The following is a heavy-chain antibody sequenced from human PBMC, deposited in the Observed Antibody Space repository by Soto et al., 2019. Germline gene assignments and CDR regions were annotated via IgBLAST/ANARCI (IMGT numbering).Heavy chain of an antibody. J-gene: IGHJ6*02. CDR1: GGSITGAYY. CDR2: IHYRGST. D-gene: IGHD3-10*01. V-gene: IGHV4-31*03. Sequence: LFLTCRLSGGSITGAYYWNWIRQHPGKGPEWIGSIHYRGSTYYNPSLKTRITISLDRSNNQFSLNLSSVTATDTAVYYCARVRDSFGSDVCGQAPTLTVS. CDR3: ARVRDSFGSDV.